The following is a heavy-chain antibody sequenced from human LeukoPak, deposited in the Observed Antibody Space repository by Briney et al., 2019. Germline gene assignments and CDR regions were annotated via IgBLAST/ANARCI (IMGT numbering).Heavy chain of an antibody. CDR2: MNPNSGNT. V-gene: IGHV1-8*01. CDR1: GYTFTSYD. D-gene: IGHD6-19*01. J-gene: IGHJ6*02. Sequence: GASVKVSCKASGYTFTSYDINRVRQATGQGLEWMGWMNPNSGNTGYAQKFQGRVTMTRNTSISTAYMELSSLRSEDTAVYYCARSLIAVAGTDYYYGMDVWGQGTTVTVSS. CDR3: ARSLIAVAGTDYYYGMDV.